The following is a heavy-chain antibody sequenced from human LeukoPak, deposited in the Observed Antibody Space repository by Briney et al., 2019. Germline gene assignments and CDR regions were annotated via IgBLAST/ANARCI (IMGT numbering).Heavy chain of an antibody. Sequence: GGSLRLSCAASGFTFNSHAMSWIRQPPGKGLEWVAAVSDSGGSTYYADSVKGRFTISRDNSKNSLYLQMNSLRAEGTAVYYCAKPDNPHYCSGGSCYSFDYWGQGTLVTVSS. CDR3: AKPDNPHYCSGGSCYSFDY. CDR1: GFTFNSHA. CDR2: VSDSGGST. J-gene: IGHJ4*02. D-gene: IGHD2-15*01. V-gene: IGHV3-23*01.